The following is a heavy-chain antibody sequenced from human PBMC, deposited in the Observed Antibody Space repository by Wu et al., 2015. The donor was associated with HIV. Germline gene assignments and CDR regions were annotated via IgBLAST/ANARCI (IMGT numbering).Heavy chain of an antibody. V-gene: IGHV1-69*15. CDR1: GGTLSKYA. D-gene: IGHD6-25*01. Sequence: QVQLEQSGAEVKKPGSSVKVSCKASGGTLSKYAINWVRQAPGQGLEWMGRIIPVFGTSITAQSFQGRVTITADEVTNTAYMELSSLRSEDTAVYYCARVPPIATAGTPFDIWGQGTLVTVSS. CDR3: ARVPPIATAGTPFDI. CDR2: IIPVFGTS. J-gene: IGHJ3*02.